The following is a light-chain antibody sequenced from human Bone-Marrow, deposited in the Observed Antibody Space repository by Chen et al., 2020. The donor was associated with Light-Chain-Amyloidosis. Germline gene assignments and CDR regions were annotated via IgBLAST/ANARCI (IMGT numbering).Light chain of an antibody. CDR3: QSADSSGTYEVI. J-gene: IGLJ2*01. V-gene: IGLV3-25*03. CDR1: DLPTKY. CDR2: RDT. Sequence: SYELPPPPSVSVSTGPKARITCSGDDLPTKYAYWYQQKPGEAPVLVIHRDTERPSGISERFSGSSSGTTATLTISGVQAEDEADYHCQSADSSGTYEVIFGGGTKLTVL.